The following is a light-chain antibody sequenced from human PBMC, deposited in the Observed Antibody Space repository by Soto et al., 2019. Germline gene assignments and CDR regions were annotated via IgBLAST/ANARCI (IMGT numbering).Light chain of an antibody. CDR2: AAS. Sequence: DIQMTQSPSSLSASVGDRVTITCRASQSISNYLNWYQQKPGKAPKLLIYAASNLQSGVPSRFSGSGSGTDFTLTIISLQPEDFATYYCQQTAATFGGGTKVELK. J-gene: IGKJ4*01. CDR3: QQTAAT. CDR1: QSISNY. V-gene: IGKV1-39*01.